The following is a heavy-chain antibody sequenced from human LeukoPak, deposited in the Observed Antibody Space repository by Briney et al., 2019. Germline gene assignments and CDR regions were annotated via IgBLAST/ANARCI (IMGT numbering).Heavy chain of an antibody. D-gene: IGHD5-18*01. CDR1: GGSISSYY. CDR3: ATLGQARGYSYGPVDY. CDR2: IYYSGST. V-gene: IGHV4-59*08. J-gene: IGHJ4*02. Sequence: SETLSLTCTVSGGSISSYYWSGIRQPPGKGLEWIGYIYYSGSTNYNPSLKSRVTISVLTSKNQFSLKLSSVTAADTAVYYCATLGQARGYSYGPVDYWGQGSLVTVSS.